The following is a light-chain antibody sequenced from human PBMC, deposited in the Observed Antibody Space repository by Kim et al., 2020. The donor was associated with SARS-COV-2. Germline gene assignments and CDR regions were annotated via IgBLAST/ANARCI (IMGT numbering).Light chain of an antibody. CDR2: GAS. V-gene: IGKV1-12*01. J-gene: IGKJ1*01. Sequence: ASVGDRVTITCRASQGISSWLACYQQKPGKAPNLLIYGASNLQSGVPSRFSGSGYGTDFTLTISSLQPEDFATYYCQQANSFPRTFGHGTKVDIK. CDR1: QGISSW. CDR3: QQANSFPRT.